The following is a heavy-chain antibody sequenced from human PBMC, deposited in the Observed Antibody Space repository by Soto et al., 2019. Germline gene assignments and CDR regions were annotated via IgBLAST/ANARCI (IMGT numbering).Heavy chain of an antibody. J-gene: IGHJ4*02. CDR1: GYSISSGYY. CDR3: GRQKGGGIYGDYVAD. CDR2: MYHSGSI. V-gene: IGHV4-38-2*01. D-gene: IGHD4-17*01. Sequence: SETLSLTCAVSGYSISSGYYWGCLRQPPGKGLEWIGHMYHSGSIYYNPSLQSRVTISMDTSKNEFSLKLTSVTAADTAVYYCGRQKGGGIYGDYVADWGQGTLVTVSS.